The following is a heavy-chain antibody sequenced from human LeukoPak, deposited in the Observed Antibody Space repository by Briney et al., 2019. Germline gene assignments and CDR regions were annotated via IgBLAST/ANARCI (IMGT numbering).Heavy chain of an antibody. CDR3: ARDGSSWYFDY. CDR2: IYYSGST. J-gene: IGHJ4*03. V-gene: IGHV4-61*01. D-gene: IGHD6-13*01. Sequence: PSETLSLTCTVSGGSVSSGSYYWSWIRQPPGKGLEWIGYIYYSGSTNYNPSLKSRVTISVDTSKNQFSLKLSSVTAADTAVYYCARDGSSWYFDYWGQGTMVTVSS. CDR1: GGSVSSGSYY.